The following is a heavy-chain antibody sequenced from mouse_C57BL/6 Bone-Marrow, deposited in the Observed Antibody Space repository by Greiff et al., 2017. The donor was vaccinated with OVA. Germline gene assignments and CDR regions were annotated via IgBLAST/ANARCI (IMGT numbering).Heavy chain of an antibody. J-gene: IGHJ4*01. CDR1: GFTFSSYG. D-gene: IGHD1-1*01. V-gene: IGHV5-6*02. CDR2: ISSGGSYT. Sequence: EVKLQESGGDLVKPGGSLKLSCAASGFTFSSYGMSWVRQTPDKRLEWVATISSGGSYTYYPDSVKGRFTISRDNAKNTLYLQMSSLKSEDTAMYYCARRYAYYAMDYWGQGTSVTVSS. CDR3: ARRYAYYAMDY.